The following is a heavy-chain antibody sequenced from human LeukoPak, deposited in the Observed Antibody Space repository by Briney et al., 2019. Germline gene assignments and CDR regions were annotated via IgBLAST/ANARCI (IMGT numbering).Heavy chain of an antibody. D-gene: IGHD1-26*01. CDR3: ARNSGSLPYYYYYYMDV. Sequence: TLSLTCTVSGGSISSGDYYWSWIRQPPGRGLEWIGYIYYSGSTYYNPSLKSRVTISVDTSKNQFSLKLSSVTAADTAVYYCARNSGSLPYYYYYYMDVWGKGTTVTVSS. CDR1: GGSISSGDYY. CDR2: IYYSGST. J-gene: IGHJ6*03. V-gene: IGHV4-30-4*08.